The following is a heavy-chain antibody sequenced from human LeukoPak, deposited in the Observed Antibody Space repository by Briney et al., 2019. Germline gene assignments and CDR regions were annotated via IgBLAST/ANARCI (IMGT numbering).Heavy chain of an antibody. CDR2: ISSSGSTI. CDR1: GFTFSSYE. J-gene: IGHJ6*04. V-gene: IGHV3-48*03. CDR3: AELGITMIGGV. Sequence: HPGGSLRLSGAASGFTFSSYEMNWVRQAPGKGLEWVSYISSSGSTIYYADSVKGRFTISRDNAKNSLYLQMNSLRAEDTAVYYCAELGITMIGGVWGKGTTVTISS. D-gene: IGHD3-10*02.